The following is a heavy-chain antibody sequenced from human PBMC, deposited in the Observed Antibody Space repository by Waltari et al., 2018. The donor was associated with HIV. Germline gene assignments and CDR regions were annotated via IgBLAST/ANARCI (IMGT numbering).Heavy chain of an antibody. J-gene: IGHJ4*02. V-gene: IGHV3-73*01. D-gene: IGHD6-13*01. CDR1: GFNFKGSA. CDR2: IRSKLDSFAK. CDR3: TRWTAAAGTAFDY. Sequence: EVQLVESGGALVQPGGSLKLSCAASGFNFKGSAIHWVRQASGKGLEWVGRIRSKLDSFAKEYGAAMKGRFTISRDDSKNTAYLQMNSLKTEDTALYYCTRWTAAAGTAFDYWGLGTLVTVSS.